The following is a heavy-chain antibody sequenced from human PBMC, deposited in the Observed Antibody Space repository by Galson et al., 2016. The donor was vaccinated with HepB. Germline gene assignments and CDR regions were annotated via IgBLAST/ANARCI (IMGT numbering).Heavy chain of an antibody. J-gene: IGHJ3*02. Sequence: SLRLSCAASGFSVSGKYMSWARQAPGKGLEWVSAIFSGDATYYRDSVKGRFTISRDTFKNTLYLQMNNLRAEDTAIYYCEGYSDPFDIWSQGTMVTVSS. D-gene: IGHD3-22*01. CDR1: GFSVSGKY. CDR2: IFSGDAT. V-gene: IGHV3-53*01. CDR3: EGYSDPFDI.